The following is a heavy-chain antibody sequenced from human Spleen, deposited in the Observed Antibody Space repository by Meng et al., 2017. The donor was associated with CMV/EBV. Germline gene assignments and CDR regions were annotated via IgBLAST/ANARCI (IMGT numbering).Heavy chain of an antibody. CDR2: IYPGDSDT. CDR1: GYSFTTYW. V-gene: IGHV5-51*01. Sequence: KGSGYSFTTYWIRWVRQVPGKGLEWMGIIYPGDSDTRYSPSFQGQVTISADKSITTAYLQWSSLKASDTAIYYCATVAAIGVYHFDYWGQGTLVTVSS. D-gene: IGHD6-13*01. CDR3: ATVAAIGVYHFDY. J-gene: IGHJ4*02.